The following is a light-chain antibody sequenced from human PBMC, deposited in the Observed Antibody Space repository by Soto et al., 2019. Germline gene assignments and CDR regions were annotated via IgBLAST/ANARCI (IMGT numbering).Light chain of an antibody. V-gene: IGKV3-11*01. CDR3: QQRSNWPLT. CDR1: QSLSRF. CDR2: DAS. J-gene: IGKJ3*01. Sequence: EIVLTQSPTTLSLSPGEGATLSCRASQSLSRFLAWFQQKPGQAPRLLIYDASNRATGIPARFSGSGSGTDFTLTISSLEPEDFAVYYCQQRSNWPLTFGPGTKVDMK.